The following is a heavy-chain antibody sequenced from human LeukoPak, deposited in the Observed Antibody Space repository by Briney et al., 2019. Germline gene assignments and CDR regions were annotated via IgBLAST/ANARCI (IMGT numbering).Heavy chain of an antibody. CDR2: ILYDGSNE. D-gene: IGHD5-18*01. CDR3: ARESGGYNYGYYFDY. V-gene: IGHV3-30*04. J-gene: IGHJ4*02. Sequence: PGGSLRLSCAVSGINLRNYVMHWVPQAPGKGLEWVAVILYDGSNEKYADSVKGRFTISRDNSKNTLYLQMSSLRAEDTAVYYCARESGGYNYGYYFDYWGQGALVTVSS. CDR1: GINLRNYV.